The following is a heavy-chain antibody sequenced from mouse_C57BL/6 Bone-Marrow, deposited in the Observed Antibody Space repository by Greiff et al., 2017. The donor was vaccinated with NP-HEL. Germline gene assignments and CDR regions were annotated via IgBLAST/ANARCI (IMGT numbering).Heavy chain of an antibody. V-gene: IGHV1-50*01. CDR1: GYTFTSYW. J-gene: IGHJ1*03. D-gene: IGHD2-3*01. CDR3: ARINGYYSRYFDV. Sequence: VQLQQPGAELVKPGASVKLSCKASGYTFTSYWMQWVKQRPGQGLEWIGEIDPSDSYTNYNQKFKGKATLTVDTSSSTAYMQLSSLTSEDSAVYYCARINGYYSRYFDVWGTGTTVTVSS. CDR2: IDPSDSYT.